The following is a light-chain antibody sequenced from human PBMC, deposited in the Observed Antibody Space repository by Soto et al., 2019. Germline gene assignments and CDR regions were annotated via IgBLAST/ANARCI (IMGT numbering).Light chain of an antibody. CDR3: SSYTSSSTLDVV. Sequence: QSVLNQPASVSGSPGQSITISCTGTSSDVVGYNYVSWYQQHPGKAPKLMIYDVSNRPSGVSNRFSGSKSGNTASLTISGLQAEDEADYYCSSYTSSSTLDVVFGGGTKVTVL. CDR1: SSDVVGYNY. CDR2: DVS. V-gene: IGLV2-14*01. J-gene: IGLJ2*01.